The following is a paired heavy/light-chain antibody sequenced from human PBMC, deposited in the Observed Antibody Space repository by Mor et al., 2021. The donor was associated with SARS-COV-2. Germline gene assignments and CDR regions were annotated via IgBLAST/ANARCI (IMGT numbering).Light chain of an antibody. CDR1: QSVSSN. Sequence: EIVMTQSPATLSVSPGERATLSCRASQSVSSNLAWFRQKPGQAPRLLIYGASTRATGIPARFSGSGSGTEFTLTISSLQSEDFAVYYCQQYNNWPLMYTFGQGTKLEI. CDR2: GAS. CDR3: QQYNNWPLMYT. V-gene: IGKV3-15*01. J-gene: IGKJ2*01.
Heavy chain of an antibody. Sequence: QVQLVQSGSELKKPGASVKVSCKASGYTFTNYAMNWVRQAPGQGLEWMGWINTNTGNPTYAQGFTGRFVFSLDTSVTTAYLQISSLKAEDTAVYYCARLGGVGPISGWFDPWGQGTLVTVSS. CDR3: ARLGGVGPISGWFDP. J-gene: IGHJ5*02. CDR2: INTNTGNP. V-gene: IGHV7-4-1*02. CDR1: GYTFTNYA. D-gene: IGHD1-26*01.